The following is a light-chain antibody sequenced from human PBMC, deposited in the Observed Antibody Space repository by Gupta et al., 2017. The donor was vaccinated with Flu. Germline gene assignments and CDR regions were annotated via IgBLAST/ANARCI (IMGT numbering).Light chain of an antibody. J-gene: IGLJ3*02. V-gene: IGLV8-61*01. CDR3: VLYLGRGISV. CDR1: SGSVPTDYY. CDR2: STN. Sequence: QAVLTPEPSFSVSPGGTVTLHCGLRSGSVPTDYYPSWYQQTPGRAPRTLIYSTNTRSSGVPDRFSGSILGNKAALTITGAQADDESDYYCVLYLGRGISVFGGGTKLTVL.